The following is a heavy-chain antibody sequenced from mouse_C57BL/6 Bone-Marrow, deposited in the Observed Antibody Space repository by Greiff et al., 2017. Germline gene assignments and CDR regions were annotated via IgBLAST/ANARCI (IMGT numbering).Heavy chain of an antibody. V-gene: IGHV1-18*01. J-gene: IGHJ2*01. CDR3: ARGDGSSYYFDY. D-gene: IGHD1-1*01. CDR2: INPNNGST. Sequence: VQLKQSGPELVKPGASVKIPCKASGYTFTDYNMDWVKQSHGKSLEWIGDINPNNGSTIYNQKFKGKATLTVDKSSSTAYMELRSLTSEDTAVYYCARGDGSSYYFDYWGQGTTLTVSS. CDR1: GYTFTDYN.